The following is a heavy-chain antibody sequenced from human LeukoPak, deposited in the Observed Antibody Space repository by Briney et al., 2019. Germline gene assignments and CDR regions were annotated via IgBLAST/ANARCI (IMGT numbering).Heavy chain of an antibody. V-gene: IGHV4-34*01. Sequence: SETLSLTCAVYGGSFSGYYWSWIRQPPGKGLEWIGEINHRGSTNYNPSLKSRVTISVDTSKNQFSLKLSSVTAADTAVYYCARDDCGGDCYSNWGQGTLVTVSS. J-gene: IGHJ4*02. CDR2: INHRGST. D-gene: IGHD2-21*01. CDR1: GGSFSGYY. CDR3: ARDDCGGDCYSN.